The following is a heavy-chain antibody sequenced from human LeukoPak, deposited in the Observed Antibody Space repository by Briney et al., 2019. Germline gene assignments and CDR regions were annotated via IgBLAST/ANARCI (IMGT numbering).Heavy chain of an antibody. Sequence: GGSLRLFCAASGFTFGSYWMSWVRQAPGKGLEWVANIKQDGSEKYYVDSVKGRFTISRDNAKNSLYLQMNSLRAEDTAVYYCARSWQAGFDYWGQGTLVTVSS. CDR2: IKQDGSEK. CDR1: GFTFGSYW. D-gene: IGHD5-12*01. CDR3: ARSWQAGFDY. V-gene: IGHV3-7*01. J-gene: IGHJ4*02.